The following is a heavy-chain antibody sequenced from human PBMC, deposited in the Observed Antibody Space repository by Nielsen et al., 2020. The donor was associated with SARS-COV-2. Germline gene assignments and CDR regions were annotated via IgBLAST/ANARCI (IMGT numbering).Heavy chain of an antibody. D-gene: IGHD2-15*01. J-gene: IGHJ4*02. CDR2: IWPADSDT. CDR3: ARSLRGGNYSPEY. Sequence: GGSLRLSCKGSGYIFTSYWIGWVRQMPGKGLEWMGMIWPADSDTRYSPSFQGQVTISADKSTNTAYLQWSSLKASDTAIYYCARSLRGGNYSPEYWGQGTLVTVSS. V-gene: IGHV5-51*01. CDR1: GYIFTSYW.